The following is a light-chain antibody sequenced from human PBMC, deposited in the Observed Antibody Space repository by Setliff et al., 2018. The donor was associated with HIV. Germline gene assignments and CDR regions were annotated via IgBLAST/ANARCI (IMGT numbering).Light chain of an antibody. CDR3: CSYAGSSTPSWV. J-gene: IGLJ3*02. CDR1: SNDVGLYNY. CDR2: DVT. Sequence: SVLTQPRSVSGSPGQSATISCTGTSNDVGLYNYVSWYQQYPGKAPNLLIYDVTKRPSGVPGRFSGSKSGNTASLTISGLLAEDEADYYCCSYAGSSTPSWVFGGGTKVTVL. V-gene: IGLV2-11*01.